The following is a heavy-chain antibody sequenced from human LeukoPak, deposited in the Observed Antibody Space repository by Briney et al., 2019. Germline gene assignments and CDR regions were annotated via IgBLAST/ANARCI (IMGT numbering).Heavy chain of an antibody. CDR1: GYTFTSYD. CDR2: MNPNSGNT. V-gene: IGHV1-8*01. Sequence: RRASVKVSCKASGYTFTSYDINWVRQATGQGLEWMGWMNPNSGNTGYAQKFQGRVTMNRNTSISTAYMELSSMRSEDTAVYYCARLGTYSSGWPILGYWGQGTLVTVSS. CDR3: ARLGTYSSGWPILGY. D-gene: IGHD6-19*01. J-gene: IGHJ4*02.